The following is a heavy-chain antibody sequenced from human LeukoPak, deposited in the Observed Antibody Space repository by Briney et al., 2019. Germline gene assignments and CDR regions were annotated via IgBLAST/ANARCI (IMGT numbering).Heavy chain of an antibody. Sequence: SETLSLTCTVSGGSISSYYWSWIRQPAGKGLEWIGRIYTSGSTNYNPSLKSRVTMSVDTSKNQFSLKLSSVTAADTAVYYCARDWEYGDYGPYYMDVWGKGTTVTVSS. CDR3: ARDWEYGDYGPYYMDV. D-gene: IGHD4-17*01. V-gene: IGHV4-4*07. J-gene: IGHJ6*03. CDR1: GGSISSYY. CDR2: IYTSGST.